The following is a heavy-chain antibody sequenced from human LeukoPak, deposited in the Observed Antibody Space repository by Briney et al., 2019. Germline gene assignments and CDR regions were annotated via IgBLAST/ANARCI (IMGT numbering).Heavy chain of an antibody. D-gene: IGHD3-16*01. J-gene: IGHJ4*02. CDR1: GIIFSEYA. CDR2: LTHDGKTA. V-gene: IGHV3-30*04. CDR3: ARDYGDYFDY. Sequence: GGSLRLSCAASGIIFSEYAMHWVRQAPGKALEWVATLTHDGKTAYYADSVKGRFTISRDNSKNTLSLQMNSLRAEDTAVYYCARDYGDYFDYWGQGTLVTVSS.